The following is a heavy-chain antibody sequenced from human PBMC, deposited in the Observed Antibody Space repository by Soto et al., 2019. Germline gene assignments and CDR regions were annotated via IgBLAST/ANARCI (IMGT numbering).Heavy chain of an antibody. D-gene: IGHD3-3*01. CDR3: ARLSTYYDFWSGLSTFDY. J-gene: IGHJ4*02. Sequence: SETLSLTCTVSGGSISSSSYYWGWIRQPPGKGLEWIGSIYYSGSTYYNPSLKSRVTISVDTSKNQFSLKLSSVTAADTAVYYCARLSTYYDFWSGLSTFDYWGQGTLVTVSS. V-gene: IGHV4-39*01. CDR1: GGSISSSSYY. CDR2: IYYSGST.